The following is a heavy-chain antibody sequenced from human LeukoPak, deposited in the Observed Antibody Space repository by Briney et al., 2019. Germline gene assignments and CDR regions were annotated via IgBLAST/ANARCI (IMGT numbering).Heavy chain of an antibody. Sequence: PSDTLSLACPVDGGSISSYCWSWIRQPPGKGLEWIGYINTIGRTNYNPSLKNRGTISVDTPKNQFSLKLSSVTAADTAVYYCGRVVQYTPLRYYYYMDVWGKGTTVTLSS. CDR2: INTIGRT. V-gene: IGHV4-4*09. D-gene: IGHD4-11*01. CDR1: GGSISSYC. J-gene: IGHJ6*03. CDR3: GRVVQYTPLRYYYYMDV.